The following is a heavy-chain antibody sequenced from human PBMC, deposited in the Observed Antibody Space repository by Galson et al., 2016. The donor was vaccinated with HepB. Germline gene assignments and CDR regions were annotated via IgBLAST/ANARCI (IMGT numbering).Heavy chain of an antibody. Sequence: SLRLSCAASGFTFGSYWMHWVRQAPGKGLEWVSRTNNDGTSTTYADSVKGRFTISRDNTKNTLYLHMDTLRPEDTALYYCARDPGSFFDCWGQGSLVTVSS. CDR3: ARDPGSFFDC. CDR2: TNNDGTST. D-gene: IGHD1-26*01. CDR1: GFTFGSYW. V-gene: IGHV3-74*01. J-gene: IGHJ4*02.